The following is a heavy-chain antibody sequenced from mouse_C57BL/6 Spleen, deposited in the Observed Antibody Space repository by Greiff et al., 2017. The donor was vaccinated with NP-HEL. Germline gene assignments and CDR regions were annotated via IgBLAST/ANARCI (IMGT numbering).Heavy chain of an antibody. V-gene: IGHV5-17*01. CDR3: ARTYYGSSYWYFDV. CDR1: GFTFSDYG. J-gene: IGHJ1*03. CDR2: ISSGSSTI. D-gene: IGHD1-1*01. Sequence: EVKLMESGGGLVKPGGSLKLSCAASGFTFSDYGMHWVRQAPEKGLEWVAYISSGSSTIYYADTVKGRFTISRDNAKNTLFLQMTSLRSEDTAMYYCARTYYGSSYWYFDVWGTGTTVTVSP.